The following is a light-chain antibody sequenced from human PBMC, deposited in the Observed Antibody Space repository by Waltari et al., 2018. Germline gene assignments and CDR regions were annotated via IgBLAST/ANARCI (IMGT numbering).Light chain of an antibody. Sequence: SYVVTQSPSVSVAPGETARITCGGDNIGSKSVYWYQQRPGQAPVLVIPYGSDRPSGIPGRFSGSNSGNTATLTISWVEAEDEADYYCLVWHSTIDHQGVFGGGTKLTDL. J-gene: IGLJ2*01. CDR1: NIGSKS. CDR2: YGS. CDR3: LVWHSTIDHQGV. V-gene: IGLV3-21*04.